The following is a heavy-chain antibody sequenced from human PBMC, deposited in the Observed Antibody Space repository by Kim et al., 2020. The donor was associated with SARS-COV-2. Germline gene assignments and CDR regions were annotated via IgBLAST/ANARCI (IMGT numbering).Heavy chain of an antibody. J-gene: IGHJ6*02. V-gene: IGHV3-23*03. CDR1: GFTFSSYA. D-gene: IGHD6-19*01. CDR2: IYSGGSST. CDR3: AKDTPSSGWPADYYYYGMDV. Sequence: GGSLRLSCAASGFTFSSYAMSWVRQAPGKGLEWVSVIYSGGSSTYYADSVKGRFTISRDNSKNTLYLQMNSLRAEDTAVYYCAKDTPSSGWPADYYYYGMDVWGQGTTVTVSS.